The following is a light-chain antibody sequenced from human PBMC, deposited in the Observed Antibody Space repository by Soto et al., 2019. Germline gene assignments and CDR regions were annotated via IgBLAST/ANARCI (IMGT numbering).Light chain of an antibody. CDR1: QSVSSN. Sequence: VMTQSPSTLSVSLGARATLSCRASQSVSSNLAWYQQKHGQAPSLLIYGASTRATGIPARFSGSGSGTEFTITISSLQSEDVALYAGQQYKNWPLTFGGGTKVDIK. CDR3: QQYKNWPLT. CDR2: GAS. J-gene: IGKJ4*01. V-gene: IGKV3-15*01.